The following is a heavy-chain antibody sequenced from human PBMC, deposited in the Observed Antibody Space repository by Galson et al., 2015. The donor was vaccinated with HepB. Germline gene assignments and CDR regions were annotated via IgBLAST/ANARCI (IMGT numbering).Heavy chain of an antibody. CDR2: INRDGSST. D-gene: IGHD6-6*01. CDR3: ASQLEYSTSSFDY. Sequence: SLRLSCAASGFSFSNYWMHWVRQAPGKGLVWVSLINRDGSSTSYADSVKGRFTISRDNAKNTMYLQMNSLRAEDTAVYYCASQLEYSTSSFDYWGQGTLVTVSS. J-gene: IGHJ4*02. CDR1: GFSFSNYW. V-gene: IGHV3-74*01.